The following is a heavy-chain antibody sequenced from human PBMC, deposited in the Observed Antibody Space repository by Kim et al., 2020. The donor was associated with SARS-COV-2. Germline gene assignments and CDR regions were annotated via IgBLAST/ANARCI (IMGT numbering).Heavy chain of an antibody. CDR3: ARGIRGGIDY. Sequence: NTNYEQKLQGRVTMTTDTSTSTAYMELRSLRSDDTAVYYCARGIRGGIDYWGQGTLVTVSS. CDR2: NT. V-gene: IGHV1-18*01. D-gene: IGHD3-10*01. J-gene: IGHJ4*02.